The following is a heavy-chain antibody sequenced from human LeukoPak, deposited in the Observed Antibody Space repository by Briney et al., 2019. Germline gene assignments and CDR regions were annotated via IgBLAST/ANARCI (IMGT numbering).Heavy chain of an antibody. CDR1: GFTVSSNY. J-gene: IGHJ4*02. V-gene: IGHV3-53*01. CDR3: AREASYYYDSSGYLDY. D-gene: IGHD3-22*01. CDR2: IYSGGST. Sequence: GGSLRLSCAASGFTVSSNYMSWVRQAPGKGLEWVSVIYSGGSTYYADSVKGRFTISRDNSKNTLYLQMNSLRAEDTAVYYCAREASYYYDSSGYLDYWDQGTLVTVSS.